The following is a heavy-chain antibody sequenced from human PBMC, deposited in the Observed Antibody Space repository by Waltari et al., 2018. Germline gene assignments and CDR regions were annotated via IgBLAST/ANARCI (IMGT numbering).Heavy chain of an antibody. CDR3: ARDRATVTTGRYWYFDL. J-gene: IGHJ2*01. Sequence: QLQLQESGPGLVKPSETLSLTCTVSGGSISSSSYYWGWIRQPPGKGLEWIGRIYYSGSTYYNPSLKSRVTISVDTSKNQFSLKLSSVTAADTAVYYCARDRATVTTGRYWYFDLWGRGTLVTVSS. D-gene: IGHD4-17*01. V-gene: IGHV4-39*07. CDR1: GGSISSSSYY. CDR2: IYYSGST.